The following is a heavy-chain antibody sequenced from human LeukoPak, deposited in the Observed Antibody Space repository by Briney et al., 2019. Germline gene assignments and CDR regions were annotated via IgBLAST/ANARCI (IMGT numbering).Heavy chain of an antibody. D-gene: IGHD2-2*01. V-gene: IGHV4-34*01. Sequence: PSETLSLTCAVDGGSFSGYYWSWIRQPPGKGLEWIGEINHSGSTNYNPSLKSRVTISVDTSKNQFSLKLSSVTAADTAVYYCARRLVVVPAGYFDWWGQGSLVTVSS. CDR2: INHSGST. J-gene: IGHJ4*02. CDR3: ARRLVVVPAGYFDW. CDR1: GGSFSGYY.